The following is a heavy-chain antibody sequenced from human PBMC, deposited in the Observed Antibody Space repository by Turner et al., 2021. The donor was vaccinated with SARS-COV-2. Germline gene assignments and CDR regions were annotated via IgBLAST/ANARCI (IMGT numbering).Heavy chain of an antibody. CDR2: INSDGSST. CDR3: ARGVTVAGITPFGY. V-gene: IGHV3-74*01. J-gene: IGHJ4*02. Sequence: EVQLVESGGGLVQPGGSLRLSCAASGFTFSSYWMHWVRQAPGKGRVWVSRINSDGSSTSYADSVKGRFTVSRDNAKNTLYLQMNSLRAEDTAVYYCARGVTVAGITPFGYWGQGTLVTVSS. D-gene: IGHD6-19*01. CDR1: GFTFSSYW.